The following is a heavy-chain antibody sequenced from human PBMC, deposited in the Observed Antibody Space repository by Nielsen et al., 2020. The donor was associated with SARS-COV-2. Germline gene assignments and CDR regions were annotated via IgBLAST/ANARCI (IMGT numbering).Heavy chain of an antibody. V-gene: IGHV3-21*01. J-gene: IGHJ3*02. D-gene: IGHD2-2*01. Sequence: GGSLRLSCAASGFTFSSYSMNWVRQAPGKGLEWVSSISSSSSYIYYADSVKGRFTISRDNAKNSLYLQMNSLRAEDTAVYYCARYCSSTSCSSLGAFDIWGQGTMVTVSS. CDR1: GFTFSSYS. CDR2: ISSSSSYI. CDR3: ARYCSSTSCSSLGAFDI.